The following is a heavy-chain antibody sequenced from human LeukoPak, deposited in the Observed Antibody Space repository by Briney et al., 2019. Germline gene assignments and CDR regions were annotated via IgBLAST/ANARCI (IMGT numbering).Heavy chain of an antibody. CDR1: GFTFSSYS. V-gene: IGHV3-21*01. Sequence: GGSLRLSCAASGFTFSSYSMNWVRQAPGKGLEWVSSISSSSSYIYYADSVKGRFTISRDNAKNSVYLQMNSLRAEDTAVYYCARDHTVAGIVFDSWGQGARVTVPS. J-gene: IGHJ4*02. CDR2: ISSSSSYI. D-gene: IGHD6-19*01. CDR3: ARDHTVAGIVFDS.